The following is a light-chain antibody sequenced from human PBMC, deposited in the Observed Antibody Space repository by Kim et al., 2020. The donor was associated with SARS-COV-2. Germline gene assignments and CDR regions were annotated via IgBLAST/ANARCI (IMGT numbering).Light chain of an antibody. V-gene: IGKV1-9*01. CDR1: QDISSS. J-gene: IGKJ4*01. CDR2: GAS. Sequence: DIQLTQSPSFLSASVGDRVTITCRASQDISSSLVWYQQKPGKAPELLIYGASTLQSGVPSRFSGSGSGTEFTLTIGSLQPEDLATYYCQQFSSYPRTFGGGTKVDIK. CDR3: QQFSSYPRT.